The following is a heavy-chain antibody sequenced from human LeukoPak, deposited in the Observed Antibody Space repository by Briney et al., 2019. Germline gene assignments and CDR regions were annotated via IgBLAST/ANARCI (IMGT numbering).Heavy chain of an antibody. CDR1: GFTFSSYG. CDR3: ARDGGYYYDSSGYSVFDY. V-gene: IGHV3-33*01. Sequence: GGSLRLSCAASGFTFSSYGMHWVRQAPGKGLEWVAVIWYDGSNKYYADSVKGRFTISRDNAKNSLYLQMNSLRAEDTALYYCARDGGYYYDSSGYSVFDYWGQGTLVTVSS. D-gene: IGHD3-22*01. J-gene: IGHJ4*02. CDR2: IWYDGSNK.